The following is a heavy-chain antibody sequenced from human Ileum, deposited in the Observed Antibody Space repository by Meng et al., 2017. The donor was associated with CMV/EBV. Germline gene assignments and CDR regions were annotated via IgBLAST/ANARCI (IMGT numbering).Heavy chain of an antibody. D-gene: IGHD6-13*01. V-gene: IGHV4-39*07. J-gene: IGHJ4*02. Sequence: QLQESGPVLVKPSETLALSCTASGGSVNRKTYYWGWIRQPPGKSLEWIGTIFDSGSAFYNPSLQSRVSVSIDMSRNQLSLSLSSVTAADTAVYYCVRDHGSSSWFFYWGQGTLVTVSS. CDR3: VRDHGSSSWFFY. CDR2: IFDSGSA. CDR1: GGSVNRKTYY.